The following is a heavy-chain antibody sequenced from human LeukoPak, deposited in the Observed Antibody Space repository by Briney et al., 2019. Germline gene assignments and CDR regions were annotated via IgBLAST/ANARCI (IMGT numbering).Heavy chain of an antibody. V-gene: IGHV4-61*02. J-gene: IGHJ6*02. CDR3: VYSSGWTNFYYYGMDV. CDR1: GGSISSGSYY. CDR2: IYTSGST. Sequence: PSETLSLTCTVSGGSISSGSYYWSWIRQPAGKGLEWIGRIYTSGSTNYNPSLKSRVTISADTSKNQFSLKVSSVTAADTAIYYCVYSSGWTNFYYYGMDVWGQGTTVTVSS. D-gene: IGHD6-19*01.